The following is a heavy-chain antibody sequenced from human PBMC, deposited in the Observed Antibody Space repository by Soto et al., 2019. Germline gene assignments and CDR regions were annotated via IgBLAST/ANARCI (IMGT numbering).Heavy chain of an antibody. D-gene: IGHD3-22*01. CDR2: IYTSGTT. CDR3: AREDYYDTGYSVV. Sequence: ATLSLTCTVSGRSMSGYYWSWIRQPAGERLEWIGRIYTSGTTDFNPSLKGRVTMSVDTSKNQFSLKLTSVTAADTALYYCAREDYYDTGYSVVRGPGPQVTVSS. CDR1: GRSMSGYY. V-gene: IGHV4-4*07. J-gene: IGHJ4*02.